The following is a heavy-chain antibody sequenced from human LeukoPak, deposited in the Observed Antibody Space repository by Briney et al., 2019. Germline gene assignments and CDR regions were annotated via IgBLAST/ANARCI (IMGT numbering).Heavy chain of an antibody. V-gene: IGHV3-23*01. J-gene: IGHJ4*02. CDR1: GFTFSSYA. Sequence: GGSLRLSCAASGFTFSSYAMSWVRQAPGKGLEWVSAISGSGGSTYYADSVKGRFTISRDNSKNTLYLQMNSLRAEDTAVYYCAKHTTYYYDSRGYRDSSYYFDYWGQGTLVTVSS. CDR3: AKHTTYYYDSRGYRDSSYYFDY. D-gene: IGHD3-22*01. CDR2: ISGSGGST.